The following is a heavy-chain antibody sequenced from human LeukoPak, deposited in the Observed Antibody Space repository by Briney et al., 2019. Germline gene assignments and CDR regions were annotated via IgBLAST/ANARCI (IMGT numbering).Heavy chain of an antibody. CDR1: GGSISSYY. J-gene: IGHJ3*02. D-gene: IGHD6-19*01. CDR2: IYYSGGT. CDR3: ARAATIAVANSAFDI. V-gene: IGHV4-59*01. Sequence: SETLSLTCTVSGGSISSYYWSWIRQPPGKGLEWIGYIYYSGGTNYNPSLKSRVTISIDTSKNQFSLKLSSVTAADTAVYYCARAATIAVANSAFDIWGQGTMVTVSS.